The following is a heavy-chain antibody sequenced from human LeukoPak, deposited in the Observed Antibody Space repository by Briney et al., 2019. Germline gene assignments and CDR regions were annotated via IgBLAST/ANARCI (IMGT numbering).Heavy chain of an antibody. CDR1: GFTFSSYW. V-gene: IGHV3-7*03. CDR3: ARLYCGGDCYSVSPY. Sequence: GGSLRLSCAASGFTFSSYWMSWVRQAPGKGLEWVANIKQDGSEKYYVDSVKGRFTISRDSAKNSLYLQMNSLRAEDTAVYYCARLYCGGDCYSVSPYWGQGTLVTVSS. D-gene: IGHD2-21*02. CDR2: IKQDGSEK. J-gene: IGHJ4*02.